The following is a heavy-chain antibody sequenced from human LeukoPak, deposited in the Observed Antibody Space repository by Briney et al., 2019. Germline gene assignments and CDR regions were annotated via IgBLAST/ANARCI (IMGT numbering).Heavy chain of an antibody. V-gene: IGHV3-74*01. J-gene: IGHJ4*02. Sequence: PGGSLRLSCAASGFTFSNYWMHCVRHTPGKGLVWVSRIISDGSITSYADSVKGRFTISRDNAKNTLYLQMNSLRAEDTAVYYCARDGSLPDYWGQGTLVTVSS. CDR3: ARDGSLPDY. CDR1: GFTFSNYW. CDR2: IISDGSIT.